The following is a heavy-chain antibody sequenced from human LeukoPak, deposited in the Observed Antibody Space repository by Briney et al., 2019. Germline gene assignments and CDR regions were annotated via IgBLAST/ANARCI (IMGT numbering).Heavy chain of an antibody. Sequence: GGSLRLSCAASGFTFSSNYMSWVRQAPGKGLEWVSVIYSGGSTYCADSVKGRFTISRDNSKNTLYLQMNSLRAEDTAVYYCAKTHSYSYGAFDYWGQGTLITVSS. CDR3: AKTHSYSYGAFDY. CDR1: GFTFSSNY. CDR2: IYSGGST. J-gene: IGHJ4*02. V-gene: IGHV3-53*01. D-gene: IGHD5-18*01.